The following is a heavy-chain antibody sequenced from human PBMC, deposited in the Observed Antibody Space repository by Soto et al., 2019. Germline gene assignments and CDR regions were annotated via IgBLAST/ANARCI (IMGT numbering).Heavy chain of an antibody. CDR2: ISYDGSNK. CDR3: AKVAGITIFGVVIRDYYYYYGMDV. D-gene: IGHD3-3*01. Sequence: PGGSLRLSCAASGFTFSSYGMHWVRQAPGKGLEWVAVISYDGSNKYYADSVKGRFTISRDNSKNTLYLQMNSLRAEDTAVYYCAKVAGITIFGVVIRDYYYYYGMDVWGQGTTVTVSS. V-gene: IGHV3-30*18. J-gene: IGHJ6*02. CDR1: GFTFSSYG.